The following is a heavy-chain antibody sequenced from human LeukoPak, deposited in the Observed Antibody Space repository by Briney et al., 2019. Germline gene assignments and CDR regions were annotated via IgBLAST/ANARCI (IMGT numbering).Heavy chain of an antibody. CDR2: IYHSGTT. CDR1: GYSISSCY. D-gene: IGHD2-21*02. J-gene: IGHJ5*02. V-gene: IGHV4-38-2*02. CDR3: ARDPAMTFNWFDP. Sequence: SETLSLTCGVSGYSISSCYWAWIRQPPGKGLEWIASIYHSGTTYSNPSLQSRVTLSVDTSRNQFSLKLSAVTAADTAVYYCARDPAMTFNWFDPWGQGTLVIVSS.